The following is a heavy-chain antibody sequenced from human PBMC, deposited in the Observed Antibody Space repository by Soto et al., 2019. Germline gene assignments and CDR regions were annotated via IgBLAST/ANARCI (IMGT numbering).Heavy chain of an antibody. CDR1: GFTFSSYA. CDR3: AKASGWFGEFDY. Sequence: EVQLLESGGGLVQPGGSLRLSCAASGFTFSSYAMSWVRQAPGKWLEWVSAISGSGGSTYYADSVKGRFTISRDNSKNPLYLQMNSLRAEDTAVYYCAKASGWFGEFDYWGPGSLVTVSS. CDR2: ISGSGGST. D-gene: IGHD3-10*01. J-gene: IGHJ4*02. V-gene: IGHV3-23*01.